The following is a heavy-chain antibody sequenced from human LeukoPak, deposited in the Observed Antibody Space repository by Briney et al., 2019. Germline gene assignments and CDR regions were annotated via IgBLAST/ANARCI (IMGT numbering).Heavy chain of an antibody. CDR3: ARGRRGLMAVARRDAQYYFDY. V-gene: IGHV4-34*01. D-gene: IGHD6-19*01. CDR2: INHSGST. Sequence: SETLSLTCAVYGGSFSGYYWSWIRQPPGKGLEWIGEINHSGSTNYNPSLKSRVTISVDTSKNQFSLKLSSVTAADTAVYYCARGRRGLMAVARRDAQYYFDYWGQGTLVTVSS. J-gene: IGHJ4*02. CDR1: GGSFSGYY.